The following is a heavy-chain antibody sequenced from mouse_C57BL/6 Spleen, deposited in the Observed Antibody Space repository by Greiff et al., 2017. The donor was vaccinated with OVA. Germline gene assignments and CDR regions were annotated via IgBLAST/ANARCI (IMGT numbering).Heavy chain of an antibody. CDR1: GYSITSGYY. J-gene: IGHJ2*01. CDR3: ARGKLLRYYFDY. Sequence: EVQLQESGPGLVKPSQSLSLTCSVTGYSITSGYYWNWIRQFPGNKLEWMGYISYDGSNNYNPSLKNRISITRDTSKNQFFLKLNSVTTEDTATYYCARGKLLRYYFDYWGQGTTLTVSS. CDR2: ISYDGSN. D-gene: IGHD1-1*01. V-gene: IGHV3-6*01.